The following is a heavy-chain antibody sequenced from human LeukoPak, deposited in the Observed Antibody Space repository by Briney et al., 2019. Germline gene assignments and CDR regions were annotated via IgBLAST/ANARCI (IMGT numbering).Heavy chain of an antibody. V-gene: IGHV3-23*01. CDR1: GFTFSGYA. Sequence: GGSLRLSCAASGFTFSGYAMNWVRQTPGKGLEWVSGVSSSGGATYYADSVKGRFTMSRDNSKNTLYLQMNSLRAEDTAVYYCAKDRYSSGWYYYFDYWGQGTLVTVSS. CDR3: AKDRYSSGWYYYFDY. CDR2: VSSSGGAT. J-gene: IGHJ4*02. D-gene: IGHD6-19*01.